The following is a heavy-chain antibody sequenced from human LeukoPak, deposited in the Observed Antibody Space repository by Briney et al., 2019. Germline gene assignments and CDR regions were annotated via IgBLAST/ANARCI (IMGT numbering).Heavy chain of an antibody. CDR3: ANFGELYY. CDR1: GFTFSSYG. D-gene: IGHD3-10*01. CDR2: ISYDGSNK. V-gene: IGHV3-30*18. J-gene: IGHJ4*02. Sequence: PGGSLRLSCAASGFTFSSYGMHWVRQAPGKGLEWVAVISYDGSNKYYADSVKGRFTISRDNSKNTLYLQMNSLRAEDTAVYYCANFGELYYWGQGTLVTVSS.